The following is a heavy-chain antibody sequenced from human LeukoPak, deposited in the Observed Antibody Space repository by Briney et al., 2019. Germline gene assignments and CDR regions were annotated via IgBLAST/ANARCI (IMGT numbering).Heavy chain of an antibody. J-gene: IGHJ4*02. Sequence: GGSLRLSCAASGFSFSNHGIHWVRQAPGKGLEWVAFIRYDGSHKYYSDSVKGRFTISRDNSKNTLSLQMTSLRTDGTAIYYCAKDVGYSSSWYEDWGQGTLVTVSS. V-gene: IGHV3-30*02. CDR2: IRYDGSHK. CDR3: AKDVGYSSSWYED. D-gene: IGHD6-13*01. CDR1: GFSFSNHG.